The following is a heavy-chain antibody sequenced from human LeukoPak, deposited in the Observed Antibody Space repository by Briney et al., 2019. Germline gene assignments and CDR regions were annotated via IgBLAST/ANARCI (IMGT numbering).Heavy chain of an antibody. Sequence: ASVKVSCMASGYTFTSYAMNWVRQAPGQGLEWMGWINTNTGNPTYAQGFTGRFVFSLDTSVSTAYLQISSLKAEDIAVYYCARRKIAVAFYYYYGMDVWGQGTTVTVSS. CDR1: GYTFTSYA. CDR3: ARRKIAVAFYYYYGMDV. D-gene: IGHD6-19*01. J-gene: IGHJ6*02. V-gene: IGHV7-4-1*02. CDR2: INTNTGNP.